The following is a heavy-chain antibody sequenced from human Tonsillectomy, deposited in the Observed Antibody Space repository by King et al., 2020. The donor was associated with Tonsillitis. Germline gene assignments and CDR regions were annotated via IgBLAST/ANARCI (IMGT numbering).Heavy chain of an antibody. CDR2: FSENGVSP. V-gene: IGHV3-23*04. D-gene: IGHD3-9*01. CDR3: AKHPLDWLSTFDY. CDR1: GLTLSSNA. J-gene: IGHJ4*02. Sequence: VQLVESGGGLVQPGWSLRLSCAASGLTLSSNAMTWVRKAPGKGLKWFPGFSENGVSPHHPDPGRGRFTIARDISKNTLYLQRNSLRAGATAIYCGAKHPLDWLSTFDYWGQGTLVTVSS.